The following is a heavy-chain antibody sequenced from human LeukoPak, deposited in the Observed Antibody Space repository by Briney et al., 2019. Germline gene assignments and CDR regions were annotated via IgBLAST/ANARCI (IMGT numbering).Heavy chain of an antibody. J-gene: IGHJ3*02. CDR3: ARGRYYYDSRRAFDI. V-gene: IGHV4-34*01. CDR1: GGSFSGYY. CDR2: INHSGST. Sequence: PSETLSLTCAVYGGSFSGYYWSWLRQPPGKGLEWIGEINHSGSTNYNPSLKSRVTISVDTSKNQFSLKLSSVTAADTAVYYCARGRYYYDSRRAFDIWGQGKMVTVSS. D-gene: IGHD3-22*01.